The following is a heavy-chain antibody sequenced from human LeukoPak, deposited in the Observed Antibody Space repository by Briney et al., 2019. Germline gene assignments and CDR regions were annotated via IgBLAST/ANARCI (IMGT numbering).Heavy chain of an antibody. J-gene: IGHJ3*02. CDR1: GFTFSSYA. CDR3: YSTLEVVAATAAFDI. V-gene: IGHV3-23*01. CDR2: ISGSGGST. Sequence: GGSLRLSCAASGFTFSSYAMSWVRQAPGKGLEWVSAISGSGGSTYYADSVKGRFTISRDNSKNTLYLQMNSLRAEDTAVYYCYSTLEVVAATAAFDIWGQGTMVTVSS. D-gene: IGHD2-15*01.